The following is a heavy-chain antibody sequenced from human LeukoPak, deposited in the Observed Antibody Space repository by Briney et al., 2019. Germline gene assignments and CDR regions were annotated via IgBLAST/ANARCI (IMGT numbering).Heavy chain of an antibody. CDR2: INHSGST. CDR1: GGSFSGYY. J-gene: IGHJ6*02. D-gene: IGHD1-1*01. CDR3: ASGEHV. V-gene: IGHV4-34*01. Sequence: SETRSLTCAVYGGSFSGYYWSWIRQPPGKGLEWIGEINHSGSTNYNPSLKGRVTISVDTSKNQFSLKLSSVTAADTAVYYCASGEHVWGQGTTVTVSS.